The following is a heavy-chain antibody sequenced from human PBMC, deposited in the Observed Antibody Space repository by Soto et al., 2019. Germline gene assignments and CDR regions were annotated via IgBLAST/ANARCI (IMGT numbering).Heavy chain of an antibody. Sequence: SESLSLACIVSVESISSSSYYWGWIRQPPGKGLEWIGSIYYSGRTYYNPSFKSRVTISIDTSKNQFSLKLSSVTATDTAVYYCARQRTTVVTQAYFDHWGQGALVTVSS. D-gene: IGHD2-21*02. J-gene: IGHJ4*02. CDR3: ARQRTTVVTQAYFDH. V-gene: IGHV4-39*01. CDR2: IYYSGRT. CDR1: VESISSSSYY.